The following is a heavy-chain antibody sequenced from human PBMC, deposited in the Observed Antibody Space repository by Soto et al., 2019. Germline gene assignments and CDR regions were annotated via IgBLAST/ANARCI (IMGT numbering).Heavy chain of an antibody. CDR3: ASTARRVYGSVSYYRPPYYYYGMDV. V-gene: IGHV4-34*12. Sequence: SETLSLTCAVYGGSFSAYYWSWVRQPPGKGLEWIGEIIHSESTKYNPSLKSRVTISVDTSQNQFSLKLSSVTAADTAVYYCASTARRVYGSVSYYRPPYYYYGMDVWGQGTTVTVSS. CDR1: GGSFSAYY. CDR2: IIHSEST. J-gene: IGHJ6*02. D-gene: IGHD3-10*01.